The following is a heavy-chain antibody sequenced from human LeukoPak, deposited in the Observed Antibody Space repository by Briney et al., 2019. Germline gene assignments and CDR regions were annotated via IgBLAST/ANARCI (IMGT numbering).Heavy chain of an antibody. CDR3: ARSVDSTTSTLPY. CDR1: GYSFTKHW. V-gene: IGHV5-51*01. J-gene: IGHJ4*02. CDR2: IYPGDSDT. D-gene: IGHD5-18*01. Sequence: GESLKISCEGSGYSFTKHWISWARQMPGKGLEWMGIIYPGDSDTRYSPTFQGQVTISADRSSTTAYLQWSGLKASDTAMYYCARSVDSTTSTLPYWGQGTLVTVSS.